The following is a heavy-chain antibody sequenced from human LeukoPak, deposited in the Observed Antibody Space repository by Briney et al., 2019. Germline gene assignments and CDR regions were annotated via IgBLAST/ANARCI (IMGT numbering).Heavy chain of an antibody. CDR2: IYSSGAT. CDR3: ARGPIAVAAD. CDR1: GFIVSSSY. Sequence: GGSLRLSCAASGFIVSSSYMSWVRQAPGKGLEWVSVIYSSGATYYADSVKGRFTISRDSSKNTLYLQMNSLRAEDTAVYYCARGPIAVAADWGQGTLVTVSS. D-gene: IGHD6-19*01. J-gene: IGHJ4*02. V-gene: IGHV3-53*01.